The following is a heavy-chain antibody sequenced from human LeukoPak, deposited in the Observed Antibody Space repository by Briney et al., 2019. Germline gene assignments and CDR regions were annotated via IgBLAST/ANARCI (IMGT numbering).Heavy chain of an antibody. D-gene: IGHD6-19*01. V-gene: IGHV4-39*01. Sequence: SETLSLTCTVSGGSISSSSYYWGWIRQPPGKGLEWIVSIYYSGSTYYNPSLKSRVTISVDTSKNQFSLKLSSVTAADTAVYYCARRRAVAGTHFDYWGQGTLVTISS. J-gene: IGHJ4*02. CDR2: IYYSGST. CDR1: GGSISSSSYY. CDR3: ARRRAVAGTHFDY.